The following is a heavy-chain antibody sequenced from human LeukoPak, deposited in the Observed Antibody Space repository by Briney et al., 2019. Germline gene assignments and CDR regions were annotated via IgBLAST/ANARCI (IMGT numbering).Heavy chain of an antibody. J-gene: IGHJ6*03. D-gene: IGHD1-14*01. CDR3: ARRSATEPTPYYYYYMDV. Sequence: AGGSLRLSXAASGFTFSDYYMSWIRQAPGRGLEWISYITSSGSTIYYADSVKGRFTISRDNAKNSLFLQMNSLRAEDTAVYYCARRSATEPTPYYYYYMDVWGKGTTVTVSS. CDR2: ITSSGSTI. V-gene: IGHV3-11*04. CDR1: GFTFSDYY.